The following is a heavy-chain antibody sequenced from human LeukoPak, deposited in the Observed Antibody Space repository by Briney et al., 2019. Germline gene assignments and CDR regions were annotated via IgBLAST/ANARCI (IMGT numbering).Heavy chain of an antibody. CDR3: ARSVGATPLDY. D-gene: IGHD1-26*01. V-gene: IGHV5-51*01. Sequence: GESLKISCKGSGYSFNSYWIVWVRQMPGKGLGWMGIIYPSDSETTYSPSFQGQVTVSADKSISTAYLQWSSLTASDTAMYYCARSVGATPLDYWGQGTPVTVSS. CDR2: IYPSDSET. J-gene: IGHJ4*02. CDR1: GYSFNSYW.